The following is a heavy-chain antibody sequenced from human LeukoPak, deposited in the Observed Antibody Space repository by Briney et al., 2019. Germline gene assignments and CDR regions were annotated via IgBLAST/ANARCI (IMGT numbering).Heavy chain of an antibody. CDR3: ARDETTRAAGIDP. J-gene: IGHJ5*02. CDR1: GYTFTSYY. V-gene: IGHV1-46*01. D-gene: IGHD6-25*01. CDR2: INPSGGIT. Sequence: ASVKVSCKASGYTFTSYYMHWLRQAPGQELEWMGIINPSGGITSYAQKFQGRVTMTSDTSTSTVYMELSSLRSEDTAVYYCARDETTRAAGIDPWGQGTLVTVSS.